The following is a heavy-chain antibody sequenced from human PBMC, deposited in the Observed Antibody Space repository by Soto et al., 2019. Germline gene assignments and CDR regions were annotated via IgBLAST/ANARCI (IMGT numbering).Heavy chain of an antibody. J-gene: IGHJ6*02. Sequence: GESLKISCKASGYSSANFWIGWVRQMPGKGLEWMGFIHLGGSDTRYTPSFQDQVTISAAKSINTAYLQWSSLRASDTAMFYCAMFSSAGKYCYRMYFWGQGSKVPGS. D-gene: IGHD6-13*01. V-gene: IGHV5-51*01. CDR3: AMFSSAGKYCYRMYF. CDR1: GYSSANFW. CDR2: IHLGGSDT.